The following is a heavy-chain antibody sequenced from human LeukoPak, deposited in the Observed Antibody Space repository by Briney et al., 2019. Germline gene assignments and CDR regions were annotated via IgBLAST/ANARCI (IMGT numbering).Heavy chain of an antibody. CDR3: AKDLSWNYARVPDY. V-gene: IGHV3-23*01. J-gene: IGHJ4*02. CDR1: GFTFSSYA. Sequence: GGSLRLSCATSGFTFSSYAMSWVRQAPGKGLEWVSAISGSGGSTYYADSVKGRFTISRDNSKNTLYLQMNSLRAEDTAVYYCAKDLSWNYARVPDYWGQGTLVTVSS. CDR2: ISGSGGST. D-gene: IGHD1-7*01.